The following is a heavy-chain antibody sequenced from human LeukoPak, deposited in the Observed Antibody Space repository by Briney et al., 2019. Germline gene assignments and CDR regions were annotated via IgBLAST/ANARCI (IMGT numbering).Heavy chain of an antibody. V-gene: IGHV3-23*01. Sequence: GGSLRLSCAASGFTFSSYAMNWVRQAPGKGLEWVSTISRSGGSTYYADSVKGRFTISRDNSQNTLYLQMNSLRGEDTGLYYCARGTYYYDSSGYKTIDYWGQGTLVTVSS. CDR2: ISRSGGST. CDR3: ARGTYYYDSSGYKTIDY. J-gene: IGHJ4*02. CDR1: GFTFSSYA. D-gene: IGHD3-22*01.